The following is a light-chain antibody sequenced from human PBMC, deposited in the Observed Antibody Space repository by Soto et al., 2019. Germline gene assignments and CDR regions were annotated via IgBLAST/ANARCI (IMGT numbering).Light chain of an antibody. J-gene: IGKJ4*01. Sequence: DIQMTQSPSSLSSSVGDRVTITCQAGQDISTSLNWYQRKPGQAPKLLIYDASSLETGVTSRFGGSGSGTDFTLTISSLQPEDIVTYYCQQYDNFPLTFGGGTKVDIK. CDR2: DAS. CDR1: QDISTS. V-gene: IGKV1-33*01. CDR3: QQYDNFPLT.